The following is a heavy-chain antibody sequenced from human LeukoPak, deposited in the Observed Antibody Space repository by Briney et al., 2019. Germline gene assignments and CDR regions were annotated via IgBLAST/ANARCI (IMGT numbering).Heavy chain of an antibody. J-gene: IGHJ4*01. CDR1: GGTFSSYA. D-gene: IGHD3-16*01. CDR3: VRVGEIWSNGGFFDS. V-gene: IGHV1-69*13. Sequence: SVKVSCKASGGTFSSYAISWVRQAPGQGLEWMGGIIPIFGTANYAQKFQGRVTITADESTSTAYMELSSLRSEDTAVYYCVRVGEIWSNGGFFDSWGQGTLVTVSS. CDR2: IIPIFGTA.